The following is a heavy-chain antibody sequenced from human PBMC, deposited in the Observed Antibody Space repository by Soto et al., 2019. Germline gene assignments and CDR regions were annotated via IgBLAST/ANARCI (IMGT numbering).Heavy chain of an antibody. V-gene: IGHV3-23*01. Sequence: EVQLLESGGGLVQPGGSLRLSCAASGFTFSNYAMSWVRQAPGKGLEWVSSISASGGRTYYADSAKGRFTISRDNSNNTLYLHMSSLRAEETALYYCAKDLVVVSARFDSWGQGTLVTVSS. CDR1: GFTFSNYA. CDR2: ISASGGRT. J-gene: IGHJ5*01. D-gene: IGHD2-15*01. CDR3: AKDLVVVSARFDS.